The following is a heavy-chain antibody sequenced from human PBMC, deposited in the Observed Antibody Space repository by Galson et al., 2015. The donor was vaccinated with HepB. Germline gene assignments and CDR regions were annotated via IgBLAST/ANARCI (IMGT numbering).Heavy chain of an antibody. CDR2: ISGSGGST. CDR1: RFTFSSYA. D-gene: IGHD4-23*01. Sequence: SLRLSCAASRFTFSSYAMSWVRQAPGKGLEWVSGISGSGGSTYYADSVKGRFTISRDNSKNTLYLQMNSLRAEGTAVYYCAKDVDYGGNSGMYYFDYWGQGTLVTVSS. J-gene: IGHJ4*02. CDR3: AKDVDYGGNSGMYYFDY. V-gene: IGHV3-23*01.